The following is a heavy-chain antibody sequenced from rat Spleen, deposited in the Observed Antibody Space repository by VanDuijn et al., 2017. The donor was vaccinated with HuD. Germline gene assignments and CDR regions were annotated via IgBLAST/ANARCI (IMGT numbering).Heavy chain of an antibody. D-gene: IGHD4-3*01. CDR3: AKDQRSGPSYVMDA. CDR2: ITSGGSNT. J-gene: IGHJ4*01. CDR1: GFTFSSFA. Sequence: EVQLVESGGGLVQPGRSLKLSCAASGFTFSSFAMAWVRQAPKKGLEWVATITSGGSNTYYPDSVKGRFTISRDNAKSTLYLQMDSLRSEDTTTYYCAKDQRSGPSYVMDAWGQGASVTVSS. V-gene: IGHV5-25*01.